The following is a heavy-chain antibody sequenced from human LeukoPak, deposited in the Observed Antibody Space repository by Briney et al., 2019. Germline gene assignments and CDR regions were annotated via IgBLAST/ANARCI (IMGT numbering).Heavy chain of an antibody. CDR1: GFTFSDYY. J-gene: IGHJ4*02. V-gene: IGHV3-11*01. D-gene: IGHD3-22*01. Sequence: GGSLRLSCAASGFTFSDYYMSWIRQAPGKGLEWVSYISSSGSTIYYADSVKGRFTISRDNAKNSLYLQMNSLRAEDTAVYYCAGAPYYYDSSGYSDYWGQETLVTVSS. CDR3: AGAPYYYDSSGYSDY. CDR2: ISSSGSTI.